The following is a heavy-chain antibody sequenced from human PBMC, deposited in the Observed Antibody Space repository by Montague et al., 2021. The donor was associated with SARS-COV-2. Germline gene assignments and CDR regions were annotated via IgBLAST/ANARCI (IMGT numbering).Heavy chain of an antibody. CDR3: ARALIMITFGGVIAHWFDP. CDR1: GGSISSSSYY. D-gene: IGHD3-16*02. J-gene: IGHJ5*02. CDR2: IYYSGST. Sequence: SETLSLTCTVSGGSISSSSYYWGWIRKPPGKGLEWIGSIYYSGSTYYNPSFKSRVTITVDASKNQFSLKLSSVTAADTAVYYCARALIMITFGGVIAHWFDPWGQGTLVTVSS. V-gene: IGHV4-39*07.